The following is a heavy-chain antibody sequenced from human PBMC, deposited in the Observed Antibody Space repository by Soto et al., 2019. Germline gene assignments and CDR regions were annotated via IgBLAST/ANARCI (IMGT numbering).Heavy chain of an antibody. CDR1: GGTFSSYA. CDR3: ARIGVSSGHESPDFDS. Sequence: GASVKVSCKASGGTFSSYAISWVRQAPGQGLEWMGGIIPIFGTANYAQKFQGRVTITADESTSTAYMELRGLRSDDTAVYYCARIGVSSGHESPDFDSWGQGTLVTVSS. D-gene: IGHD3-16*01. V-gene: IGHV1-69*13. CDR2: IIPIFGTA. J-gene: IGHJ4*02.